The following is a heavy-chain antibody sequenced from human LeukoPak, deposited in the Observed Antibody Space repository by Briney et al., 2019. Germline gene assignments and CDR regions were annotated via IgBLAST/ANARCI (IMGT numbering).Heavy chain of an antibody. CDR2: IYCSGST. V-gene: IGHV4-59*01. D-gene: IGHD4-23*01. CDR3: ARDLTHFDY. J-gene: IGHJ4*02. Sequence: PSETLSLTCTVSGGSISSYYWSWIRQPPGKGLEWIGYIYCSGSTNYNPSLKSRVTISVDTSKNQFSLKLSSVTAADTAVYYCARDLTHFDYWGQGTLVTVSS. CDR1: GGSISSYY.